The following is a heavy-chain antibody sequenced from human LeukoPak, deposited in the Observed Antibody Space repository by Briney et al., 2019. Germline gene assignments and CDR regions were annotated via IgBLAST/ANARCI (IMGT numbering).Heavy chain of an antibody. J-gene: IGHJ4*02. CDR3: GRRRIDCSDTGCYVDY. CDR1: GYTFTGYY. V-gene: IGHV1-2*02. D-gene: IGHD2-15*01. Sequence: ASVKVSCKASGYTFTGYYIHWMRQAPGQGLEWMGWMNPNRGDTSYPQKFQGRVTMTRDTPINTAYMELSGLTSDDTAVYYCGRRRIDCSDTGCYVDYWGQGTLATVSS. CDR2: MNPNRGDT.